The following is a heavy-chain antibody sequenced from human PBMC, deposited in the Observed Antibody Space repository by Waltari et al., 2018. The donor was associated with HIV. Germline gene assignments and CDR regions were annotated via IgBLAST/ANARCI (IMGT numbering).Heavy chain of an antibody. CDR1: GFTFSSYW. Sequence: EVQLVESGGGLVQPGGSLSLSCAASGFTFSSYWMSWVRQAAGKGLEWVANIKQDGSEKYYVDSVKGRFTISRDNAKNSLYLQMNSLRAEDTAVYYCARDRPLRYSDWYGMDVWGQGTTVTVSS. CDR3: ARDRPLRYSDWYGMDV. J-gene: IGHJ6*02. D-gene: IGHD4-17*01. CDR2: IKQDGSEK. V-gene: IGHV3-7*01.